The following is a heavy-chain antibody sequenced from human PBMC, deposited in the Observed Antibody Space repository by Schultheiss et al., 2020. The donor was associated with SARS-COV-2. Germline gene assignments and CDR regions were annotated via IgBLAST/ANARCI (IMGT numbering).Heavy chain of an antibody. CDR3: ARHSRDSSGYFFGFDS. V-gene: IGHV4-59*08. CDR2: IYYSGST. CDR1: GGSISSYY. D-gene: IGHD3-22*01. J-gene: IGHJ5*01. Sequence: GSLRLSCTVSGGSISSYYWSWIRQPPGKGLEWIGYIYYSGSTNYNPSLKSRVTISVDTSKNHFSLKVISVTAADTAVYYCARHSRDSSGYFFGFDSWGQGALVTVSS.